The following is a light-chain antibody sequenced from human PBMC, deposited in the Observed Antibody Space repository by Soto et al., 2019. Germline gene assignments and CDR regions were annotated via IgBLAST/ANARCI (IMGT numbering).Light chain of an antibody. V-gene: IGLV3-21*02. Sequence: SYELTQPPSVSVAPGQTARMACGGNNIRSKSAHWYQQKPGQAPVLVVCDDSVRPSGIPERFSGSNSENTATLTISRVEAGDEADYFCQVWDSSSDHYVFGAGTKVTV. CDR3: QVWDSSSDHYV. CDR1: NIRSKS. J-gene: IGLJ1*01. CDR2: DDS.